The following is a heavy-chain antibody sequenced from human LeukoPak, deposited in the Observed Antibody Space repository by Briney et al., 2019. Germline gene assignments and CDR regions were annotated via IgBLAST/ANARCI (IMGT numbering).Heavy chain of an antibody. CDR2: INHSGST. CDR1: GGSFSGYY. V-gene: IGHV4-34*01. CDR3: ARERYSSLFDP. Sequence: SETLSLTCAVYGGSFSGYYWSWIRQPPGKGLEWIGEINHSGSTNYNPSLKSRVTISVDTSKNQFSLKLSSVTAADTAVYYCARERYSSLFDPWGQGTLVTVSS. J-gene: IGHJ5*02. D-gene: IGHD6-13*01.